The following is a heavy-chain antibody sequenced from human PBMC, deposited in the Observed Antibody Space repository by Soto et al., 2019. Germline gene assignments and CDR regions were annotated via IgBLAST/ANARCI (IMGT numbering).Heavy chain of an antibody. V-gene: IGHV3-7*03. CDR2: IKHDGSEK. D-gene: IGHD3-16*01. CDR1: GFTFSSYW. Sequence: EVQLVESGGGLVQPGGSLRLSCAASGFTFSSYWMSWVRQAPGKGLEWVANIKHDGSEKYYVDSVKGRFTISRDNAKNSRYLQMDSLSAEDTGVYYCARAESGRHPLIYYCYYGMDVWGQGTTVTVSS. J-gene: IGHJ6*02. CDR3: ARAESGRHPLIYYCYYGMDV.